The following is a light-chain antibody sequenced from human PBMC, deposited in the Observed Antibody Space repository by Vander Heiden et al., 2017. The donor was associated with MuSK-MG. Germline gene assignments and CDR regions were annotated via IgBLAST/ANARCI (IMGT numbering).Light chain of an antibody. CDR3: QQRADWPPRT. V-gene: IGKV3-11*01. CDR2: DAS. Sequence: EIVLTQSPATLSLSPGEWATLSCSASRSVNTYLAWHQQRPGQAPRLLIYDASNRAAGIPARFTGSGSGTDFTLTISNIEPEDFAVYYCQQRADWPPRTFGPGTRLEIK. J-gene: IGKJ5*01. CDR1: RSVNTY.